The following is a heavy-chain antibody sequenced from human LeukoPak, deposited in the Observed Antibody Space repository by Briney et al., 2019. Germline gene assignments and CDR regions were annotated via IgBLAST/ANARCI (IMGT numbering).Heavy chain of an antibody. D-gene: IGHD3-3*01. J-gene: IGHJ4*02. CDR2: IYYSGST. CDR3: ARSFGVVHQFDY. Sequence: KPSETLSLTCTVSGGSISSSSYYWGWIRQPPGKGLEWIGSIYYSGSTYYNPSLKSRVTISVDTSKNQFSLKLSSVTAADTAVYYCARSFGVVHQFDYWGQGTLVTVSS. V-gene: IGHV4-39*01. CDR1: GGSISSSSYY.